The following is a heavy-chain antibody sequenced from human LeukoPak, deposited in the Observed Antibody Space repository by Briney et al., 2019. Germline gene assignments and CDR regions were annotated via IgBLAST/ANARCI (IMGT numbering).Heavy chain of an antibody. CDR3: AREINYYFYMDV. CDR2: ISDGGGNT. V-gene: IGHV3-30*01. Sequence: GGSLRLSCAASGFTFSDYSFHWVREAPGSGLEWVAVISDGGGNTYYADSVKGRFTVSRDNSKNTLYLQMTSLRAEDTAVYYCAREINYYFYMDVWGKGTTVAVS. J-gene: IGHJ6*03. CDR1: GFTFSDYS.